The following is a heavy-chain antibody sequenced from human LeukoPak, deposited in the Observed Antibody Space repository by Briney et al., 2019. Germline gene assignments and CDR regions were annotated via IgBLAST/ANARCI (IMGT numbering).Heavy chain of an antibody. Sequence: GRSLRLSCAASGFTFSSYGMHWVRQAPGKGLEWVAVISYDGSNKYYADSVKGRFTISRDNAKNSLYLQMNSLRAEDTAVYYCARDVYGDYSRVDYWGQGTLVTVSS. CDR3: ARDVYGDYSRVDY. CDR1: GFTFSSYG. J-gene: IGHJ4*02. CDR2: ISYDGSNK. D-gene: IGHD4-17*01. V-gene: IGHV3-30*03.